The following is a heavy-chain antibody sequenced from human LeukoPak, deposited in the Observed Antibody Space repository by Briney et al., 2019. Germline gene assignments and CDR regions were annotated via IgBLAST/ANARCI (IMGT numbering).Heavy chain of an antibody. Sequence: SGTLSLTCTVSGGSIRGYYWNWIRQPPGKGLQWIGYISYGGSTNYNPSLKSRVTISVDTSRNQVSLKLTSMTAADTGVYYCARTNTFDIGGQGTMVTVSS. CDR3: ARTNTFDI. CDR2: ISYGGST. J-gene: IGHJ3*02. CDR1: GGSIRGYY. V-gene: IGHV4-59*01.